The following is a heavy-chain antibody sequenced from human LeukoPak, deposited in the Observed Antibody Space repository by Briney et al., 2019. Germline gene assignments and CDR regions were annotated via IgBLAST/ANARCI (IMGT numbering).Heavy chain of an antibody. D-gene: IGHD2-2*01. V-gene: IGHV4-61*01. Sequence: PSETLSLTCTVSGGSISSINYYWSWIRQPPGKGLEWIGYIYYSGSTNYNPSLKSRVTISVDTSKNQFSLKLSSVTAADTAVYYCARAIVVVPAARRNGGMDVWGQGTTVTVSS. CDR2: IYYSGST. J-gene: IGHJ6*02. CDR3: ARAIVVVPAARRNGGMDV. CDR1: GGSISSINYY.